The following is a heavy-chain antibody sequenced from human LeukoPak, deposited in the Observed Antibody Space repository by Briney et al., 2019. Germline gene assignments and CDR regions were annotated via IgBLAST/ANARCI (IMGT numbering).Heavy chain of an antibody. D-gene: IGHD6-19*01. J-gene: IGHJ4*02. V-gene: IGHV1-46*01. CDR1: GYTFTSYY. CDR2: INPSGGNT. CDR3: ARIAVAGTGHGFFDY. Sequence: GASVKVSCKASGYTFTSYYMHWVRQAPGQGLEWMGIINPSGGNTSYAQKFQGRVTMTRDTSTSTVYMELSSLRSEDTAVYYCARIAVAGTGHGFFDYWGQGTLVTVSS.